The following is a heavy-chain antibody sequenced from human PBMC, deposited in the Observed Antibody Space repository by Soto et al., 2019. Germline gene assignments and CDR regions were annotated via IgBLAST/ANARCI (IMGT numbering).Heavy chain of an antibody. V-gene: IGHV3-53*01. CDR3: ARDSHRGMDV. CDR1: GFTVISNY. CDR2: IYSGGST. J-gene: IGHJ6*02. Sequence: RGALSLSCAASGFTVISNYMSWVRQAPGKGLEWVSVIYSGGSTYYADSVKGRFTISRDNSKNTLYLQMNSLRAEDTAVYYCARDSHRGMDVWGQGTTVTVSS.